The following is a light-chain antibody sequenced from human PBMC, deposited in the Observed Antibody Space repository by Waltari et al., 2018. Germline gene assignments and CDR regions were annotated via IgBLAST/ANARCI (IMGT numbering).Light chain of an antibody. CDR3: MQTLQTPYS. Sequence: DKVMTQTPLSLPVTPGEPASISCRSSQSLLDSDGYTHLHWYLQKPGQSPQLLIYLGSNRASGVPDRFSGRGSGTDFTLKISRVEADDVGVYYCMQTLQTPYSFGQGTKVEIQ. CDR2: LGS. V-gene: IGKV2-28*01. CDR1: QSLLDSDGYTH. J-gene: IGKJ2*03.